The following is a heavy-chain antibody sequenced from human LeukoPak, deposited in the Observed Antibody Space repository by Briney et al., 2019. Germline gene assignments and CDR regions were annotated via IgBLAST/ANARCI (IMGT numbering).Heavy chain of an antibody. CDR2: LSDDGGSK. J-gene: IGHJ4*02. Sequence: GGSLRLSCAASTFTFKSYAMSWVRQAPGKGLEWVSGLSDDGGSKYYAESVKGRFAISRDNSKNTLYLQMNSLRVEDTAIYYCAGKSPGWTLPFDYWGQGTLVTVSS. CDR3: AGKSPGWTLPFDY. V-gene: IGHV3-23*01. D-gene: IGHD3/OR15-3a*01. CDR1: TFTFKSYA.